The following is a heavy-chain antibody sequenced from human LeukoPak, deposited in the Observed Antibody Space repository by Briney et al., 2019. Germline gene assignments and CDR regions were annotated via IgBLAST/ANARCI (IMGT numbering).Heavy chain of an antibody. V-gene: IGHV4-61*02. D-gene: IGHD5-24*01. J-gene: IGHJ4*02. Sequence: SETLSLTCTVSGGSISSGSYYWSWIRQPAGKGLEWIGRIYTSGSTNYNPSLKSRVTISVDTSKNQFSLKLSSVTAADTAVYYCARDVMATINWGQGTLVTVSS. CDR3: ARDVMATIN. CDR2: IYTSGST. CDR1: GGSISSGSYY.